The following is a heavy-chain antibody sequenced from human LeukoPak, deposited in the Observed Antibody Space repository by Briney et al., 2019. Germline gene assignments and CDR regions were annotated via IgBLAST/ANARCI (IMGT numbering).Heavy chain of an antibody. CDR1: GGSISSYY. J-gene: IGHJ4*02. V-gene: IGHV4-34*01. D-gene: IGHD1-1*01. CDR3: ARGGAGIGG. CDR2: IDHSGST. Sequence: SETLSLTCTVSGGSISSYYWSWIRQPPGKGLEWIGEIDHSGSTNYNPSLKSRVTISVDTSKNQFSLKLSSVTAADTAVYYCARGGAGIGGWGQGTLVTVSS.